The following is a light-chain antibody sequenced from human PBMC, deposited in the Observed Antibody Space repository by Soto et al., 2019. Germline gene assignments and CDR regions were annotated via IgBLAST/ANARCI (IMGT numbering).Light chain of an antibody. V-gene: IGKV3-20*01. J-gene: IGKJ1*01. CDR2: GTS. CDR3: QHYGSSRT. CDR1: QSVSSN. Sequence: EIVMTQSPATLSVSPGARVTLSCRASQSVSSNLVWYHQKPGQAPSLLLYGTSSRATGIPERFSVSGSGTDFTLTISRLEPEDSAVYDCQHYGSSRTFGQGTKVDIK.